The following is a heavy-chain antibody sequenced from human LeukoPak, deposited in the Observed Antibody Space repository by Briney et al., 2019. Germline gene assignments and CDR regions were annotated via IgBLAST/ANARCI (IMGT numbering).Heavy chain of an antibody. V-gene: IGHV3-23*01. CDR1: GFAFSSYA. CDR2: ISGSGGST. Sequence: GGSLRLSCAASGFAFSSYAMSWVRQAPGKGLEWVSAISGSGGSTYYADSVKGRFTISRDNSKNTLYLQMNSLRAEDTAVYYCAKEGFTFGGVIVILDYFDYWGQGTLVTVSS. CDR3: AKEGFTFGGVIVILDYFDY. J-gene: IGHJ4*02. D-gene: IGHD3-16*02.